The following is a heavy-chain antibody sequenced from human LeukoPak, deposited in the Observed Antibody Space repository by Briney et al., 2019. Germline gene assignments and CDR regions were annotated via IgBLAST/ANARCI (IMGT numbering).Heavy chain of an antibody. V-gene: IGHV3-21*01. CDR3: AREAYDILTGYTSYYYMDV. CDR1: GFTFSSYS. Sequence: GGSLRLSCAASGFTFSSYSMNWVRQAPGEGLEWVSSISSSSGYIYYADSVKGRFTISRDNAKNSLYLQMNSLRAEDTAVYYCAREAYDILTGYTSYYYMDVWGKGTTVTVSS. CDR2: ISSSSGYI. D-gene: IGHD3-9*01. J-gene: IGHJ6*03.